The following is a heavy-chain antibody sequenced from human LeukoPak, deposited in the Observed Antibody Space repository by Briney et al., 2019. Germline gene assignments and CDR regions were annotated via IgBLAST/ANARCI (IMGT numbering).Heavy chain of an antibody. CDR2: FDPEDGGT. CDR3: ATGRGGYYYDSSGYPTY. V-gene: IGHV1-24*01. J-gene: IGHJ4*02. CDR1: GYTLTELF. Sequence: GASVKVSCKVSGYTLTELFMHWARQAPGKGLEWMGGFDPEDGGTIYAQKFQGRVTMTEDTSTDTAYMELSSLRSEDTAVYYCATGRGGYYYDSSGYPTYWGQGTLVTVSS. D-gene: IGHD3-22*01.